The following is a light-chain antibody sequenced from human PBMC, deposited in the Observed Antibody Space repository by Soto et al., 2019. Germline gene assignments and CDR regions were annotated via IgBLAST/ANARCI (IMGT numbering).Light chain of an antibody. V-gene: IGKV3-15*01. CDR2: SAS. Sequence: EIVMTQSPVTLSVSPRERVTLSCRASQSVGTSIAWYQQKSGRAPRLLIYSASTRATGVPARFSGSASGTDFTLSITSLQSEDFGVYYCQQYKDWPPTFGQGTKVEIK. CDR3: QQYKDWPPT. CDR1: QSVGTS. J-gene: IGKJ1*01.